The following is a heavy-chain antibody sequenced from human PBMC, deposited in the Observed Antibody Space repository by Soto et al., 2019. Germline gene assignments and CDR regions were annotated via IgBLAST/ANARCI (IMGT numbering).Heavy chain of an antibody. CDR2: IIPIFGTA. CDR3: ASPGDCSGTSCYKYYYYGMDV. V-gene: IGHV1-69*01. D-gene: IGHD2-2*02. Sequence: QVQLVQSGAEVKKPGSSVKVSCKASGGTFSSYAISWVRQAPGQGLEWMGGIIPIFGTANYAQKFQGRVTITADESTSTGYMELSSLGSEDTAVYYCASPGDCSGTSCYKYYYYGMDVWGQGTTVTVSS. J-gene: IGHJ6*02. CDR1: GGTFSSYA.